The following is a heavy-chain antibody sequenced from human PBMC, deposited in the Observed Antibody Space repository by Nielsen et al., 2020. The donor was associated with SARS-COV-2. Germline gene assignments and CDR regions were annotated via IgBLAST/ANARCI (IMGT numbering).Heavy chain of an antibody. CDR3: ARGLHLYDSGGYVHYYGLDV. Sequence: ASVKVSCKASGYTFTSYYMHWVRQAPGQGLEWMGIINPSGGATSYAQKFRGRVTMTSDTPTNTVYMDLSSLRSEDTAVYYCARGLHLYDSGGYVHYYGLDVWGQGTTVTVSS. CDR2: INPSGGAT. J-gene: IGHJ6*02. V-gene: IGHV1-46*01. D-gene: IGHD3-22*01. CDR1: GYTFTSYY.